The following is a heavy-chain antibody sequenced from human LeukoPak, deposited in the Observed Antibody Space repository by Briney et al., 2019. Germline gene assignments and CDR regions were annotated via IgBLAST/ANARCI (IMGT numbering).Heavy chain of an antibody. V-gene: IGHV4-59*01. CDR2: IYYTGST. J-gene: IGHJ4*02. CDR1: GGSISSCY. Sequence: SETLSLTCTVSGGSISSCYWSWIRQPPGKELEYIGYIYYTGSTNYNPSLKSRVTISVDTSKNQFSLKLTSVTAADTAVYYCARRIPRSAYLDYWGQGTLVTVSS. CDR3: ARRIPRSAYLDY. D-gene: IGHD2-15*01.